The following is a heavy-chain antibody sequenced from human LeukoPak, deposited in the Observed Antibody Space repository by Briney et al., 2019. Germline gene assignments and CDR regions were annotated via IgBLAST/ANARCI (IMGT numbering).Heavy chain of an antibody. CDR1: GFTFSSYG. J-gene: IGHJ4*02. V-gene: IGHV3-30*03. Sequence: GGSLRLSCAASGFTFSSYGMHWVRQAPGKGLEWVAVISYDGSNKYYADSVKARFTISRDNSKNTLYLQMNSLRAEDTAVYYCARDLDYWGQGTLVTVSS. CDR2: ISYDGSNK. CDR3: ARDLDY.